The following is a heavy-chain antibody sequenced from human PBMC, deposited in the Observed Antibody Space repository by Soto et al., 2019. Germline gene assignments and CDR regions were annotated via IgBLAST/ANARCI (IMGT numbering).Heavy chain of an antibody. J-gene: IGHJ6*02. Sequence: GGSLRLSCAASGFTFSSYGMHWVRQAPGKGLEWVAVISYDGSNKYYADSVKGRFTISRDNSKNTLYLQMNSLRAEDTAVYYCAKGHRITIYPPNPVNYYYGMDVWGQGTTVTVSS. CDR2: ISYDGSNK. V-gene: IGHV3-30*18. CDR3: AKGHRITIYPPNPVNYYYGMDV. CDR1: GFTFSSYG. D-gene: IGHD3-3*01.